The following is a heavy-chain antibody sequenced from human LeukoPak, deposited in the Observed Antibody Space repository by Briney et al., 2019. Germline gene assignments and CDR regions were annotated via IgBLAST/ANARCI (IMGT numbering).Heavy chain of an antibody. CDR2: MYYSGST. CDR1: GGSISSNSYY. V-gene: IGHV4-39*02. CDR3: ARDAAVAGTFDF. Sequence: PSETLSLTCTVSGGSISSNSYYWAWIRQPPGKGLEWIGTMYYSGSTYYNPSLKSRVTISVDTSKNQFSLQLNSVTPEDTAVYYCARDAAVAGTFDFWGQGTLVTVSS. D-gene: IGHD6-19*01. J-gene: IGHJ4*02.